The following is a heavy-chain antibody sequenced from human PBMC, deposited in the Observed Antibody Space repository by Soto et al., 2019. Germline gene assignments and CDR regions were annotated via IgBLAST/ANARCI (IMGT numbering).Heavy chain of an antibody. CDR1: GYTFTSYG. V-gene: IGHV1-18*04. CDR2: ISAYNGNT. D-gene: IGHD6-13*01. CDR3: ARGYSSPGEGSMPFDY. J-gene: IGHJ4*02. Sequence: QVQLVQSGAEVKKPGASVKVSCKASGYTFTSYGISWVRQAPGQGLEWMGWISAYNGNTNYAQKLQGRVTMTTDTATSKAYMELRSLRSDDTAVYYCARGYSSPGEGSMPFDYWGQGTLVTVSS.